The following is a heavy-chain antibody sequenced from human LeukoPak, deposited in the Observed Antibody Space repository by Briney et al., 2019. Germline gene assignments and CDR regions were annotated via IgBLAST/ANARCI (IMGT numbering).Heavy chain of an antibody. V-gene: IGHV3-30*02. CDR3: ATDYDFWSGPPGN. CDR2: IRYDGSNK. CDR1: GFTFSSYG. J-gene: IGHJ4*02. D-gene: IGHD3-3*01. Sequence: GGSLRLSCAASGFTFSSYGMHWVRQAPGKGLEWVAFIRYDGSNKYYADSVKGRFTISRDNSKNTLYLQMNSLRAEDTAVYYCATDYDFWSGPPGNWGQGTLVTVSS.